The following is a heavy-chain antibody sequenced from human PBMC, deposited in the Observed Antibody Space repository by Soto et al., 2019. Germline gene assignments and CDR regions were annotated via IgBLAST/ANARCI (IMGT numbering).Heavy chain of an antibody. V-gene: IGHV3-23*01. Sequence: GGSLRLSCAASGFTFSSYAMSWVRQAPGKGLEWVSAISGSGGSTYYADSVKGRFTISRDNSKITLYQKMNSLRAEDTAVYYCAKDSSRTTVYWGQGTLVTVSS. CDR2: ISGSGGST. CDR3: AKDSSRTTVY. CDR1: GFTFSSYA. D-gene: IGHD4-17*01. J-gene: IGHJ4*02.